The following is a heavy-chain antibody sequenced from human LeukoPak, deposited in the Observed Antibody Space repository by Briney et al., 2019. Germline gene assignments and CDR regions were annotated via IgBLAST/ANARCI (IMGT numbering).Heavy chain of an antibody. V-gene: IGHV4-34*01. CDR2: INHSGST. J-gene: IGHJ4*02. CDR3: ATRRSGSHPYY. CDR1: GGSFSGYY. D-gene: IGHD1-26*01. Sequence: TSETLSLTCAVYGGSFSGYYWSWIRQPPGKGLEWIGEINHSGSTNYNPSLKSRVTMSVDTSKNQFSLRLSSVTATDTAVYYCATRRSGSHPYYWGQGTLVTVSS.